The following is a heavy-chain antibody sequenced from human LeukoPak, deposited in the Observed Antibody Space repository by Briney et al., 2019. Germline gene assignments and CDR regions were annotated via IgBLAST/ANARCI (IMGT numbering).Heavy chain of an antibody. J-gene: IGHJ4*02. CDR2: ISSSSSYI. CDR1: GFTFSSYS. CDR3: ARDYYVWGSYRPPIDY. Sequence: GGSLRLSCAASGFTFSSYSMNWVRQAPGKGLEWVSSISSSSSYIYYADSVKGRFTISRDNAKNSLYLQMNSLRAEDTAVYYCARDYYVWGSYRPPIDYWGQGTLVTVSS. V-gene: IGHV3-21*01. D-gene: IGHD3-16*02.